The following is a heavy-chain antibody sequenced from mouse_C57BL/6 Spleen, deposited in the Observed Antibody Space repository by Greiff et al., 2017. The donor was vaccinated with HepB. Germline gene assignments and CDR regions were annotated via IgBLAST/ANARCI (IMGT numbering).Heavy chain of an antibody. CDR1: GYTFTSYW. CDR2: IYPGSGST. J-gene: IGHJ2*01. V-gene: IGHV1-55*01. Sequence: QVQLKQPGAELVKPGASVKMSCKASGYTFTSYWITWVKQRPGQGLEWIGDIYPGSGSTNYNEKFKSKATLTVDTSSSTSYMQLSSLTSEDSAVYYCARGDSYYFDYWGQGTTLTVSS. CDR3: ARGDSYYFDY.